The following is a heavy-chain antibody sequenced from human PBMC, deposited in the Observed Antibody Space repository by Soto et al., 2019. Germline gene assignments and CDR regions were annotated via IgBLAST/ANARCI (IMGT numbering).Heavy chain of an antibody. CDR3: ARVGRPTTESAGAYTPFDY. CDR2: INPDKGGT. D-gene: IGHD1-1*01. J-gene: IGHJ4*02. CDR1: GYAFATYG. Sequence: QVQLVQSGAEVKKPGASVRVSCTASGYAFATYGITWMRQAPGQGLEWMGWINPDKGGTDYAQDLPGRVTMTTDASTSTVYMELRSLTPDDTAVYYCARVGRPTTESAGAYTPFDYWGQGTLVTVTS. V-gene: IGHV1-18*01.